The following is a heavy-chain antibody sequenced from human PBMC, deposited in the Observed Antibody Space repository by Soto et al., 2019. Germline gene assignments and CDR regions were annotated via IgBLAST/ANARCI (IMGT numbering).Heavy chain of an antibody. V-gene: IGHV3-23*01. Sequence: GGSLRLSCAVSGFTFSNYAMTWVRQAPGKGLEWVSAISGRGGSTYYADSVKGRFTISRDNSKNTLYLQVNSLRDKDTAVYYCATQGMSGSYCIYWGQGTLVTVSS. CDR3: ATQGMSGSYCIY. CDR1: GFTFSNYA. D-gene: IGHD1-26*01. CDR2: ISGRGGST. J-gene: IGHJ4*02.